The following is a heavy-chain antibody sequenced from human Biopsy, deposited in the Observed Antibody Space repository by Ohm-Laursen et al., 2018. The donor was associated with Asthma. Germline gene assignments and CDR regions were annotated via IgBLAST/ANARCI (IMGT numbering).Heavy chain of an antibody. Sequence: SLRLSCAASGFTFDDYAMHWVWQAPGKGLEWVSGVSWNSGSIDYADSVKGRFTISRDNAKNSLYLQMNSLRGADTALYYCVKDIRLQLWGFDSWGQGTLVTVSS. CDR1: GFTFDDYA. J-gene: IGHJ4*02. V-gene: IGHV3-9*01. CDR3: VKDIRLQLWGFDS. D-gene: IGHD6-13*01. CDR2: VSWNSGSI.